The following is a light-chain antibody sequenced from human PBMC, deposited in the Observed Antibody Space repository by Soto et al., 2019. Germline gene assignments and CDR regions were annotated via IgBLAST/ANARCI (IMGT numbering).Light chain of an antibody. Sequence: QSALTQPPSASRSPGQSVTISCTGTSSDIGGYNYVSWYQQHPGKAPKLMIYEVTKRPSGVPDRFSGSKSGNTASLTVSGLQAEDEAAYYCSSYAGTNNFKVFGGGTKVTVL. CDR2: EVT. J-gene: IGLJ2*01. V-gene: IGLV2-8*02. CDR1: SSDIGGYNY. CDR3: SSYAGTNNFKV.